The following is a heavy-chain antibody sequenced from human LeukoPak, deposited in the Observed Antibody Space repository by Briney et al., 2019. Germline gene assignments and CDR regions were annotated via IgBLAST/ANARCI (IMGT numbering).Heavy chain of an antibody. V-gene: IGHV3-30*18. CDR1: GFTFSTYC. D-gene: IGHD3-10*01. CDR3: AKDRLLLARGVIDAFDI. J-gene: IGHJ3*02. Sequence: GGSLRLSCAASGFTFSTYCMHWVRQAPGKGLEWVAVISYDGDNKYFADSVKGRCTISRDNSKNTLYLQMNSLRAEDTAVYYCAKDRLLLARGVIDAFDIWGQGTMVTVSS. CDR2: ISYDGDNK.